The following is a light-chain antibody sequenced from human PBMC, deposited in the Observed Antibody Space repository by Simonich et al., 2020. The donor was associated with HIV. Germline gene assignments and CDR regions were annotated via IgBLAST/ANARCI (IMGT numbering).Light chain of an antibody. V-gene: IGKV3D-20*02. CDR2: GTS. Sequence: GERSTLSCRASQSVSSSYLAWYQKKPCQAPRLLIYGTSSRATGIPDRFSGSGSGTDFTLTISSLQPEDFATYFCQQSRSTPFTFGPGTKVDIK. J-gene: IGKJ3*01. CDR3: QQSRSTPFT. CDR1: QSVSSSY.